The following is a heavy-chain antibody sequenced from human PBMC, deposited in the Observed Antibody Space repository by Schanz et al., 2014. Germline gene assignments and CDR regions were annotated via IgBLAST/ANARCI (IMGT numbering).Heavy chain of an antibody. Sequence: VQLVESGGGLVQPGGSLRLSCAASGITFSSHSFNWVRQAPGKGLEWISYITYNGGTIYYADSVKGRFTISRDNAKNSLYLEMNSLRAEDTGLYFCARGGSGSHYRLDYWGQGTLVTVSS. D-gene: IGHD1-26*01. CDR1: GITFSSHS. CDR2: ITYNGGTI. CDR3: ARGGSGSHYRLDY. V-gene: IGHV3-48*01. J-gene: IGHJ4*02.